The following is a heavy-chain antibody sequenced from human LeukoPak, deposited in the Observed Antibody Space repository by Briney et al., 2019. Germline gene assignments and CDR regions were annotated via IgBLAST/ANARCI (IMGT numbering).Heavy chain of an antibody. J-gene: IGHJ5*02. CDR1: GFTFSSYS. CDR2: ISSSSSYI. CDR3: AREGASSSWFSDWFDP. V-gene: IGHV3-21*01. Sequence: PGGSLRLSCAASGFTFSSYSMNWVRQAPGKGLEWVSSISSSSSYIYYADSVKGRFTISRDNAKNSLYLQMNSLRAEDTAVYYCAREGASSSWFSDWFDPWGQGTLVTVSS. D-gene: IGHD6-13*01.